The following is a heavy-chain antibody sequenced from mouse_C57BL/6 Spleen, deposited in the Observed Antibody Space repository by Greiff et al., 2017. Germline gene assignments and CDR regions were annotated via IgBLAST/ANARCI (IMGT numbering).Heavy chain of an antibody. V-gene: IGHV5-17*01. CDR2: ISSGSSSI. D-gene: IGHD1-1*01. Sequence: EVQLVESGGGLVKPGGSLKLSCAASGFTFSDYGMHWVRQAPEKGLEWVAYISSGSSSIYYADTVKGGFTIARDKAKNTQSLQMTSLSSEDTAMYYYAREEDYYGSYWYFDVWGTGTTVTVSS. CDR1: GFTFSDYG. CDR3: AREEDYYGSYWYFDV. J-gene: IGHJ1*03.